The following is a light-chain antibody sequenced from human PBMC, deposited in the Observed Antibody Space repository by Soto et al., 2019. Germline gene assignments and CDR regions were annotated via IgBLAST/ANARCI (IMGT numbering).Light chain of an antibody. CDR3: QQYGSSLIT. CDR2: GAS. V-gene: IGKV3-20*01. CDR1: QSVSSSY. Sequence: EIVMTQSPATLSVSPGERATLSCRASQSVSSSYLAWYQQKPGQAPRLLIYGASSRATGIPDRFSGSGSGTDFTLTISILEPEDFAVYYCQQYGSSLITFGQGTRREIK. J-gene: IGKJ5*01.